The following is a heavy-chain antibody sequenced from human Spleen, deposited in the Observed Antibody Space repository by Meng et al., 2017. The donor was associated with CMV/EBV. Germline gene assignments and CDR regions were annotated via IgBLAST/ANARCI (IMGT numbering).Heavy chain of an antibody. CDR3: ARDRVQLERRPRWFDP. CDR2: ISSSSSYI. J-gene: IGHJ5*02. V-gene: IGHV3-21*01. Sequence: EVQLVESGGGLVKPGGCLRLSGGASGFTFSSYSMNWVRQAPGKGLEWVSSISSSSSYIYYADLVKGRFTISRDNAKNSLYLQMNSLRAEDTAVYYCARDRVQLERRPRWFDPWGQGTLVTVSS. CDR1: GFTFSSYS. D-gene: IGHD1-1*01.